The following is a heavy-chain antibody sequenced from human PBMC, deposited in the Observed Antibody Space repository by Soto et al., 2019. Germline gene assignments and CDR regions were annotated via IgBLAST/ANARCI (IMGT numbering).Heavy chain of an antibody. CDR1: GGSISSGGYY. CDR2: IYYSGST. Sequence: PSETLSLTCTVSGGSISSGGYYWSWIRQHPGKGLEWIGYIYYSGSTYYNPSLKSRVTISVDTSKNQFSLKLSSVTAADTAVYYCARSTTNNAIFGELRAWGQGTLVTVSS. V-gene: IGHV4-31*03. D-gene: IGHD3-10*01. J-gene: IGHJ5*02. CDR3: ARSTTNNAIFGELRA.